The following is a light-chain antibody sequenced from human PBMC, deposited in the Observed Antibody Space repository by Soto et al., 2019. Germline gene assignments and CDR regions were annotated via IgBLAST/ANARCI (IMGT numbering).Light chain of an antibody. V-gene: IGKV3-20*01. CDR3: RQYGSSPSYT. CDR1: QSVSSSSY. CDR2: GAS. J-gene: IGKJ2*01. Sequence: EIVLTQSPGTLSLSPGERATLSCRASQSVSSSSYLAWYQQKPGQAPRLLIYGASSRRTGIPDRFSGSGSATDFTLSISRLEPEDFAVYYCRQYGSSPSYTFGQGTKLEIK.